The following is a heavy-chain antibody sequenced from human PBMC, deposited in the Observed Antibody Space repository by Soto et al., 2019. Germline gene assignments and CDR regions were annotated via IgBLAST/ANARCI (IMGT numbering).Heavy chain of an antibody. CDR1: GFTFDDYA. V-gene: IGHV3-9*01. J-gene: IGHJ6*02. Sequence: GGSLRLSCAASGFTFDDYAMHWVRQAPGKGLEWASGISWNSGSIGYADSVKGRFTISRDNAKNTLYLQMNSLRAEDTAVYYCARYPSGSDSSGYYYVQHYYYGMDVWGQGTTVTVSS. CDR3: ARYPSGSDSSGYYYVQHYYYGMDV. CDR2: ISWNSGSI. D-gene: IGHD3-22*01.